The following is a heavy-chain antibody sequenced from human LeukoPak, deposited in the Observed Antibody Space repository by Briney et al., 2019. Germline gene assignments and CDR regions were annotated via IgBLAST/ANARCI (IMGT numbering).Heavy chain of an antibody. CDR3: ANPPMVRGEYYMDV. D-gene: IGHD3-10*01. CDR2: IIPILGIA. Sequence: ASVKVSCKASGGTFSSYAISWVRQAPGQGLEWMGRIIPILGIANYAQKFQGRVTITADKSTSTAYMELSSLRSEDTAVYYCANPPMVRGEYYMDVWGKGTTVTVSS. CDR1: GGTFSSYA. J-gene: IGHJ6*03. V-gene: IGHV1-69*04.